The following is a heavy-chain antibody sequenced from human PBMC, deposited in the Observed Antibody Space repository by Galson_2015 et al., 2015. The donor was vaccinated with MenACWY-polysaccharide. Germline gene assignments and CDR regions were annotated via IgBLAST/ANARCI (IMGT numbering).Heavy chain of an antibody. J-gene: IGHJ4*02. CDR3: ASGRTDGYNPPGGVEDY. CDR1: GFTFNNYA. Sequence: SLRLSCAASGFTFNNYAMHWVRQAPGKGLEWVAVISFDGNNKYYADSVEDRFTISRDNSKNALYLQMNSLRTEDTAVYHCASGRTDGYNPPGGVEDYWGQGTLVTVSS. V-gene: IGHV3-30-3*01. CDR2: ISFDGNNK. D-gene: IGHD5-24*01.